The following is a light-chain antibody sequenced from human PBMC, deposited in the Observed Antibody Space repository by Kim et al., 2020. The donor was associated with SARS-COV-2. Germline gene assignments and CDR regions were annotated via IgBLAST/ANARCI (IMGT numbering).Light chain of an antibody. J-gene: IGLJ3*02. V-gene: IGLV2-8*01. CDR3: NSYVRGDSWV. CDR2: EVS. Sequence: GQSVTISCTGTSSDVGGHSHVSWYQQYPGKVPKLIIYEVSQRPSGVPDRFSGSKSGNTASLTVSGLQAEDEADYYCNSYVRGDSWVFGGGTQLTVL. CDR1: SSDVGGHSH.